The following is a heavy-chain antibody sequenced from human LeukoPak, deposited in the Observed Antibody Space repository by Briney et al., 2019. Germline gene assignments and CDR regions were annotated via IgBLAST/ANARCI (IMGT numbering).Heavy chain of an antibody. CDR2: IYHSGST. J-gene: IGHJ4*02. D-gene: IGHD2-2*01. CDR3: ARGAVLGVVVPAASAVASNFDY. Sequence: PSQTLSLTCAVSGGSISSGGYSWSWIRQPSGKGLEWIGYIYHSGSTYYNPSLKSRVTISVDTSKNQFSLKLSSVTAADTAVYYCARGAVLGVVVPAASAVASNFDYWGQGTLVTVSS. V-gene: IGHV4-30-2*01. CDR1: GGSISSGGYS.